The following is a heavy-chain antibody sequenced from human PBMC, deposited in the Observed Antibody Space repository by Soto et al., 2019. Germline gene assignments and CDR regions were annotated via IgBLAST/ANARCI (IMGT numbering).Heavy chain of an antibody. CDR3: ARARILFFDWIPDTYYYSMDV. CDR2: INPNSGGT. V-gene: IGHV1-2*02. CDR1: GHRFTAYY. J-gene: IGHJ6*02. Sequence: QVQLVQYGAAVKKPGASVKVSCKASGHRFTAYYMHWVRQAPGQGLEWMGWINPNSGGTNFAKKFQGSVTMTSHTSSRTVYMKMSGLRSYDTAFYFCARARILFFDWIPDTYYYSMDVSGQGTTGTVS. D-gene: IGHD3-9*01.